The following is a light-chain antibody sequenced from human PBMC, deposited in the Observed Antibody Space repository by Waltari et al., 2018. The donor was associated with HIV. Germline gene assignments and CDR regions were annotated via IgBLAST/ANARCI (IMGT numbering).Light chain of an antibody. CDR2: DVS. Sequence: QSALTQPRSVSGSPGQSVTISCTGTSSAVGGYNYVSWYQQHPGKAPKLMIYDVSKRPSGVPDRFSGSKSGNTASLTISGLQAEDEADYYCCSYAGSYTFHWVFGGGTKLTVL. CDR1: SSAVGGYNY. CDR3: CSYAGSYTFHWV. J-gene: IGLJ3*02. V-gene: IGLV2-11*01.